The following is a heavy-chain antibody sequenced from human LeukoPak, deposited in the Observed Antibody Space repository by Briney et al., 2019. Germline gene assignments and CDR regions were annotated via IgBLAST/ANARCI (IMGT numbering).Heavy chain of an antibody. V-gene: IGHV5-51*01. CDR1: GYIFTHYW. CDR3: ARQSRDGSKTRGYYFDY. D-gene: IGHD3-10*01. J-gene: IGHJ4*02. CDR2: IYPADSDT. Sequence: GESLQISCQVSGYIFTHYWIGWVRQMPGNGLESMGIIYPADSDTTYSPSFQGQFTISVDKSISTVYLEWSSLKASDTAMYYCARQSRDGSKTRGYYFDYWGQGTLVTVSS.